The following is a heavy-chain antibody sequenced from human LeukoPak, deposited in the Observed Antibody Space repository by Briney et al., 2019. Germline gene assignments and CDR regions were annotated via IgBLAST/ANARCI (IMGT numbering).Heavy chain of an antibody. CDR1: GFTFSSYA. J-gene: IGHJ4*02. CDR2: ISGSGGST. V-gene: IGHV3-23*01. Sequence: GGSLRLSCAASGFTFSSYAMSWVRQAPGKGLEWVSAISGSGGSTYYADSVKGRFTISRDNSKNTLYLQMNSLRAEDAAVYYCARRLYDYALPDYWGQGTLVTVSS. CDR3: ARRLYDYALPDY. D-gene: IGHD3-16*01.